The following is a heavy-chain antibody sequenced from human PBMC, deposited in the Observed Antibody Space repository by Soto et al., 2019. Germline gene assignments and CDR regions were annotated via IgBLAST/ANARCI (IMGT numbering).Heavy chain of an antibody. CDR2: ISGYNGDT. Sequence: QVHLVQSGAEGKKPGASVKVSCKSSGYSFTTYGISWVRQAPGQGLEWMGGISGYNGDTNYAQNFQARVTMTTDTSTSTAYMELRSLRSDDTAVYYCAREGVRPYYYYGMDVWGQGTTVTVSS. CDR3: AREGVRPYYYYGMDV. D-gene: IGHD2-21*01. V-gene: IGHV1-18*01. CDR1: GYSFTTYG. J-gene: IGHJ6*02.